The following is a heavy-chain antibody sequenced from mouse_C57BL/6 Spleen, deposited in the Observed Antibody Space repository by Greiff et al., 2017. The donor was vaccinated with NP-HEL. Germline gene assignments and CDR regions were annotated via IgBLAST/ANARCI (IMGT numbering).Heavy chain of an antibody. D-gene: IGHD1-1*01. J-gene: IGHJ3*01. CDR2: IYPGDGDT. V-gene: IGHV1-82*01. CDR3: ARWNYYGSSSFAY. Sequence: VQLQQSGPELVKPGASVKISCKASGYAFSSSWMNWVKQRPGKGLEWIGRIYPGDGDTNYNGKFKGKATLTADKSSSTAYMQLSSLTSEDSAVYFCARWNYYGSSSFAYWGQGTLVTVSA. CDR1: GYAFSSSW.